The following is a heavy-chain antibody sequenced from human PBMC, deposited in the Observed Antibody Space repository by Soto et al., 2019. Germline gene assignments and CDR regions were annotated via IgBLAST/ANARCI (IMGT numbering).Heavy chain of an antibody. CDR1: GGSCSGAY. Sequence: RCLTFPFSGGSCSGAYWNWIRQPPGKAVEWLGEIDHSGYTNYNPSLKSRVTISVDTSKNQFSLRLTSVTAADTAVYYCSRVRDWFDPWGQGTLVTVSS. V-gene: IGHV4-34*01. CDR3: SRVRDWFDP. D-gene: IGHD3-3*01. CDR2: IDHSGYT. J-gene: IGHJ5*02.